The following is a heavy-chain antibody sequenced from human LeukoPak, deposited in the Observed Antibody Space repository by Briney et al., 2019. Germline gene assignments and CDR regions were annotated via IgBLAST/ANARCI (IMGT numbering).Heavy chain of an antibody. CDR1: GFTFSSYS. J-gene: IGHJ6*03. V-gene: IGHV3-21*01. D-gene: IGHD3-10*01. CDR2: ISSSSSYI. CDR3: ARDRNGGLLNHPTMASNYYYMDV. Sequence: GGSLRLSCAASGFTFSSYSMNWVRQAPGKGLEWVSSISSSSSYIYYADSVKGRFTISRDNAKNSLYLQMNSLRAEDTAVYYCARDRNGGLLNHPTMASNYYYMDVWGKGTTVTVSS.